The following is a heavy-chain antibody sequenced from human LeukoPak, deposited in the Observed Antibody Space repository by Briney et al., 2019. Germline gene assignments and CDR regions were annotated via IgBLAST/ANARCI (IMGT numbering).Heavy chain of an antibody. CDR2: ISYDGSNK. CDR1: GFTFSSYA. D-gene: IGHD3-9*01. V-gene: IGHV3-30-3*01. Sequence: GRSLRLSCAASGFTFSSYAMHWVRQAPGKGLEWVAVISYDGSNKYYADSVKGRFTISRDNSKNTLYLQMNSLRAEDTAVYYCARDRLRYFDWLSGAFDIWGQGTMVTVSS. CDR3: ARDRLRYFDWLSGAFDI. J-gene: IGHJ3*02.